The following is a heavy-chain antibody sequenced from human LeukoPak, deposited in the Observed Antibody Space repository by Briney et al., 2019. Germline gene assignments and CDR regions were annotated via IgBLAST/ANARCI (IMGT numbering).Heavy chain of an antibody. CDR2: ISYDGNNK. V-gene: IGHV3-30*04. CDR3: AKLAKYFYGSETYYFFEH. CDR1: AFSFSSYA. D-gene: IGHD3-10*01. J-gene: IGHJ4*02. Sequence: GGSLRLSCAASAFSFSSYAIHWVRQAPGKGLEWVAVISYDGNNKNYADSVKGRFTISRDNSKNTLYLQMKSLRGQDTAVYYCAKLAKYFYGSETYYFFEHWGQGTPVTASS.